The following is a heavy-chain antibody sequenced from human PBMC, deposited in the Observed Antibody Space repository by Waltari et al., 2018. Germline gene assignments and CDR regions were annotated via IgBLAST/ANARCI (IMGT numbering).Heavy chain of an antibody. J-gene: IGHJ4*02. V-gene: IGHV3-15*01. CDR2: SKSNTDGGTT. Sequence: EVQLVESGGGLVKPGGSLRLSCAASGLTFINAWMSWVRQAPGTGLEWVGSSKSNTDGGTTDYAAPVKGRFTISREDSKNTLYLQMNSLKTEDTAVYYCTTDKGYDYIWGSYRYYFDYWGQGTLVTVSS. CDR1: GLTFINAW. CDR3: TTDKGYDYIWGSYRYYFDY. D-gene: IGHD3-16*02.